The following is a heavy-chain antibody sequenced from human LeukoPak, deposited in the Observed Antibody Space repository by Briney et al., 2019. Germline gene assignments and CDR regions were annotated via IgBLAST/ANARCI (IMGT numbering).Heavy chain of an antibody. D-gene: IGHD3-16*01. CDR3: AAAPLYDYVWGSYSYYYYYMDV. V-gene: IGHV4-59*01. Sequence: SETLSLTCTVSGGSISSYYWSWIRQPPGKGLEWIGYIYYSGSTNYNPSLKSRVTISVDTSKNQFSLELSSVTAADTAVYYCAAAPLYDYVWGSYSYYYYYMDVWGKGTTVTISS. CDR1: GGSISSYY. J-gene: IGHJ6*03. CDR2: IYYSGST.